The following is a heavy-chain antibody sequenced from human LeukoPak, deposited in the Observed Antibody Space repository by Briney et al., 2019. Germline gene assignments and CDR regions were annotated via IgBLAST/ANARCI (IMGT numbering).Heavy chain of an antibody. D-gene: IGHD2-21*02. CDR2: ICYSGST. V-gene: IGHV4-59*08. CDR1: GDSISSYC. CDR3: ARRIVSVPAIQEGNWLDP. J-gene: IGHJ5*02. Sequence: NPSETLSLTCTVSGDSISSYCWSWIRQPPGEGLDWIASICYSGSTNYNPSLKSRVTISIDTSKNQFSLKLSSVTAADTAVYYCARRIVSVPAIQEGNWLDPWGQGTLVTVSS.